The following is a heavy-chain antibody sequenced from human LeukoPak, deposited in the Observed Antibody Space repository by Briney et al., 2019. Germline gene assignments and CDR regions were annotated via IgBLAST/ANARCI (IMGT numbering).Heavy chain of an antibody. V-gene: IGHV4-38-2*02. Sequence: SETLSLTCTVSGHSITNDNYWGWIRQPPGKGLQWIGSIHHGGITYCNPSLESRVTISVDTSKNQFSLKLTSVTAADTAIFYCRRWGWGVFASWGKGTLVTVSS. CDR1: GHSITNDNY. D-gene: IGHD3-16*01. CDR3: RRWGWGVFAS. CDR2: IHHGGIT. J-gene: IGHJ4*02.